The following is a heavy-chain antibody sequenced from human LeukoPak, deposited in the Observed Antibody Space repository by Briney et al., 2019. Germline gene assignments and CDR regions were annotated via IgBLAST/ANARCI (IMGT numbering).Heavy chain of an antibody. CDR2: VYTGGST. J-gene: IGHJ4*02. CDR1: GLTVSSNY. D-gene: IGHD6-19*01. CDR3: ARGQGYTRGWYGPYFDY. V-gene: IGHV3-53*01. Sequence: PGGSPRLPCAASGLTVSSNYMCWVRQAPGEGLEWGSTVYTGGSTYYADSVKGRFTISRDNSKNTVYLQMNSLRAEDTAVYYCARGQGYTRGWYGPYFDYWGQGTLVTVSS.